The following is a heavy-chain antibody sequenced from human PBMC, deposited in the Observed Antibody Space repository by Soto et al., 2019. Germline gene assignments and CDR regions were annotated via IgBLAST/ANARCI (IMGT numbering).Heavy chain of an antibody. J-gene: IGHJ3*02. D-gene: IGHD5-12*01. V-gene: IGHV3-30*18. CDR3: AKEIGYEDAFDI. CDR1: EFTFSSYD. CDR2: ISYDGSDK. Sequence: QVQLVESGGGVVQPGRSLRLSCAASEFTFSSYDMHWVRQAPGKGLEWVAVISYDGSDKYYADSVKGRFTISRDNSNNTLYLQMNSLRAEDTAVYYCAKEIGYEDAFDIWGQGTMVTVSS.